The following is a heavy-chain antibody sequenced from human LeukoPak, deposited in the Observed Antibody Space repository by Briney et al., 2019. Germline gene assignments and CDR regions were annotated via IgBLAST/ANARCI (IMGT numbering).Heavy chain of an antibody. CDR3: AREVLLWFGDRPHWFDP. V-gene: IGHV4-4*07. J-gene: IGHJ5*02. Sequence: SETPSLTCTVSGGSMSSYYWSWIRQPAGKGLEWIGRIYTSGSTNYNPSLKSRVTMSVDTSKNQFSLKLSSVTAADTAVYYCAREVLLWFGDRPHWFDPWGQGTLVTVSS. CDR1: GGSMSSYY. D-gene: IGHD3-10*01. CDR2: IYTSGST.